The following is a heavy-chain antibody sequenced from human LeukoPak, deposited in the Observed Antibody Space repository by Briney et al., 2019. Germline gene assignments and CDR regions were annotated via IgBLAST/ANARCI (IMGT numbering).Heavy chain of an antibody. CDR3: ARAFQSLGGLSLPDY. CDR1: GYSFTNYA. Sequence: ASVRVSCKASGYSFTNYAMNWVRQAPGQGLEWMGWIHPSTGNPTYAQGFTGRFVFSLDTSVSTTYLQISSLKAEDTAVYFCARAFQSLGGLSLPDYWGQGTLLTVSS. CDR2: IHPSTGNP. D-gene: IGHD3-16*02. J-gene: IGHJ4*02. V-gene: IGHV7-4-1*02.